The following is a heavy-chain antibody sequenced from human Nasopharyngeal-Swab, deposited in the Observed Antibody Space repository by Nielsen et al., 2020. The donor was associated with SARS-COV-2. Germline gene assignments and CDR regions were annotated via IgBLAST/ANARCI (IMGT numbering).Heavy chain of an antibody. CDR2: ISYDGSNK. V-gene: IGHV3-30*18. CDR1: GFTFSSYG. D-gene: IGHD3-10*01. CDR3: AKVGEWSDTVYFDY. Sequence: GESLKISCAASGFTFSSYGMYWVRQAPGKGLEWVAVISYDGSNKYYADSVKGRFTISRGNSKNTLYLQMNSLRTEDTAVYYCAKVGEWSDTVYFDYWGQGTLVTVSS. J-gene: IGHJ4*02.